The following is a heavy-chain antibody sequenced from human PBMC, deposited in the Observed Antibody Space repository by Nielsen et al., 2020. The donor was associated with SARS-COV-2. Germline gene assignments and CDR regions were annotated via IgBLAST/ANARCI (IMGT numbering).Heavy chain of an antibody. D-gene: IGHD1-1*01. Sequence: ASVKVSCKASGYTFTSYGISWVRQAPGQGLEWMGWINPNSGGTNYAQKFQGWVTMTRDTSISTAYMELSRLRSDDTAVYYCAREVWNEGNWFDPWGQGTLVTVSS. CDR2: INPNSGGT. V-gene: IGHV1-2*04. J-gene: IGHJ5*02. CDR3: AREVWNEGNWFDP. CDR1: GYTFTSYG.